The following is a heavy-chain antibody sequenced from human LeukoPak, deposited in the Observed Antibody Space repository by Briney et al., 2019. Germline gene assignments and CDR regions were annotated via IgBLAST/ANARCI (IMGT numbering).Heavy chain of an antibody. Sequence: SGTLSLTCTVSGGSISSYYWSWIRQPPGKGLEWIGYIYYSGSTNYNPSLKSRVTISVDTSKNQLSLKLSSVTAADTAVYYCARDRHSSSWSPFQDAFDIWGQGTMVTVSS. J-gene: IGHJ3*02. V-gene: IGHV4-59*01. D-gene: IGHD6-13*01. CDR3: ARDRHSSSWSPFQDAFDI. CDR1: GGSISSYY. CDR2: IYYSGST.